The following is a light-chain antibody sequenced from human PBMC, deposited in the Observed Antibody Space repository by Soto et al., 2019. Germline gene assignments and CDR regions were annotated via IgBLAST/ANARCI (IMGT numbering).Light chain of an antibody. CDR1: QNVNNN. V-gene: IGKV3-15*01. J-gene: IGKJ2*01. Sequence: DIVMTQSPATLSVSPGERATLACRASQNVNNNLAWYQQKPGKAPRLLIYRASIMPTGVPDRFSASGSGTEFTLTITGLHSEDFAVYYCQQYDTWPPRYTFGQGTKLE. CDR2: RAS. CDR3: QQYDTWPPRYT.